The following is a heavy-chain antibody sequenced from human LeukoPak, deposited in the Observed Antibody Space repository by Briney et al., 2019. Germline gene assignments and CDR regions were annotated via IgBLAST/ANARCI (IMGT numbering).Heavy chain of an antibody. CDR1: GGTFSSYA. J-gene: IGHJ4*02. CDR2: MNPNSGNT. Sequence: ASVKVSCKASGGTFSSYAISWVRQAPGQGLEWMGWMNPNSGNTGYAQKFQGRVTITRNTSISTAYMELSSLRSEDTAVYYCARGRRRVTTYYFDYWGQGTLVTVSS. V-gene: IGHV1-8*03. D-gene: IGHD4-17*01. CDR3: ARGRRRVTTYYFDY.